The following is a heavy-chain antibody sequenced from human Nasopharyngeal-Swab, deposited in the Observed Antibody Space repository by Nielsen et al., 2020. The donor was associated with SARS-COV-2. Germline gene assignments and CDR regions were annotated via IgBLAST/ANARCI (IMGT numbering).Heavy chain of an antibody. V-gene: IGHV4-39*01. CDR2: IYYSGST. D-gene: IGHD6-13*01. CDR1: GGSISSSSYY. CDR3: ARHRYSSSWSWYFDY. J-gene: IGHJ4*02. Sequence: LRLSCTVSGGSISSSSYYWGWIRQPPGKGLEWIGSIYYSGSTYYNPSLKSRVTISVDTSKNQFSLKLSSVTAADTAVYYCARHRYSSSWSWYFDYWGQGTLVTVSS.